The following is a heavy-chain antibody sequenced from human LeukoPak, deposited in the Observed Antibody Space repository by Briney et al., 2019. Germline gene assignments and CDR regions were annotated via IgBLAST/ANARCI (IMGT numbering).Heavy chain of an antibody. CDR3: ARLRPDYDILTGFPMDV. CDR1: GGSISSYS. Sequence: KTSQTLSLTSSVSGGSISSYSWSWIRQPPGKGLEWIGYIYYSGSTNYNPSLKRRVTQSVDTSKNQFSLKLSSVTAVDTAVYYCARLRPDYDILTGFPMDVWGPGTTVTVSS. D-gene: IGHD3-9*01. CDR2: IYYSGST. V-gene: IGHV4-59*01. J-gene: IGHJ6*02.